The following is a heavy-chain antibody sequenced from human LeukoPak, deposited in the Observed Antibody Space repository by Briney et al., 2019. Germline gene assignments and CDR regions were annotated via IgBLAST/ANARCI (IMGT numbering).Heavy chain of an antibody. J-gene: IGHJ3*02. CDR2: IWHDGIKK. CDR3: ARKGDLVTTIDDAFDI. Sequence: GGSLRLSCAASGFTFSSYAMHWVRQAPGKGLEWVAVIWHDGIKKYYIDSVKGRFTISRDNSKNTLYLQMNSLRAEDTAVYYCARKGDLVTTIDDAFDIWGQGTMVTVSS. D-gene: IGHD5-12*01. V-gene: IGHV3-33*08. CDR1: GFTFSSYA.